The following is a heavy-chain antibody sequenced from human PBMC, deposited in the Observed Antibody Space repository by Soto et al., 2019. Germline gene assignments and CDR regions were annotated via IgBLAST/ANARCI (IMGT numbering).Heavy chain of an antibody. CDR2: IDHAGTP. CDR3: AGLTILLTIRGDAFDI. Sequence: QVQLHQWGAGLLKPSETLSLTCAVYSGSFGGYYWAWIRQPPGKGLEWIGEIDHAGTPNYNPSLNSRVTISMDKSKNQFSRKLTSVNAADTAVYYCAGLTILLTIRGDAFDIWGQGTMVTVSS. CDR1: SGSFGGYY. V-gene: IGHV4-34*01. J-gene: IGHJ3*02. D-gene: IGHD3-10*01.